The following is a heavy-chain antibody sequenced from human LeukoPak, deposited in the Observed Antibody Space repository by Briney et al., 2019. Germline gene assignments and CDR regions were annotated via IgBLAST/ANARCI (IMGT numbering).Heavy chain of an antibody. CDR1: GGTFSSYA. CDR3: ARDPNTSYDFWSGYSGYFDY. Sequence: SGKVSCKASGGTFSSYAISWVRQARGPGLEWMGRIILILGIANYAQKFQGRVTITADKSTSTAYMELSSLRSEDTAVYYCARDPNTSYDFWSGYSGYFDYWGQGTLVTVSS. J-gene: IGHJ4*02. V-gene: IGHV1-69*04. CDR2: IILILGIA. D-gene: IGHD3-3*01.